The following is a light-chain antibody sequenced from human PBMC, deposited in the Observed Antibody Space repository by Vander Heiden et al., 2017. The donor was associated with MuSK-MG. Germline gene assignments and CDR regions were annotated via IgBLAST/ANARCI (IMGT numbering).Light chain of an antibody. Sequence: DIQMTQSPSTLSASVGDRVTITCRASQTIYDWLAWYQHKPGKAPKFLIYRTSSLESGVPSRFSGSGYGTEFTLTISSLQPDDFATYYCQQYTIYPLTFGGGTKVEIK. J-gene: IGKJ4*01. CDR2: RTS. CDR1: QTIYDW. CDR3: QQYTIYPLT. V-gene: IGKV1-5*03.